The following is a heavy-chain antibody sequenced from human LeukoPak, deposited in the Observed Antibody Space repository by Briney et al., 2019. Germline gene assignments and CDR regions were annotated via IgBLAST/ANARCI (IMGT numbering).Heavy chain of an antibody. V-gene: IGHV3-48*04. D-gene: IGHD5-12*01. J-gene: IGHJ4*02. CDR2: VGVSSGNT. CDR1: GFTFSDYS. Sequence: GGSLRLSCAASGFTFSDYSMNWVRQAPGKGLEWISYVGVSSGNTKYADSVKGRFTISGDSAKNSVFLQMNSLRVEDTAVYYCARDHRYAFDNWGQGTLVTVSS. CDR3: ARDHRYAFDN.